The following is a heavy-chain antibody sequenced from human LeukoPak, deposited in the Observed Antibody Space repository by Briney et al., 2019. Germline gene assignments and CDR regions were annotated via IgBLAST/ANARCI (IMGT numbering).Heavy chain of an antibody. D-gene: IGHD1-1*01. CDR1: GFTFSSYG. CDR3: AKDLGYLRAFDI. V-gene: IGHV3-30*18. CDR2: ISYDGSNK. Sequence: GGSLRLSCAASGFTFSSYGMHWVRQAPGKGLEGVAVISYDGSNKYYADSVKGRFTISRDNSKNTLYLQMNSLRAEDTAVYYCAKDLGYLRAFDIWGQGTMVTVSS. J-gene: IGHJ3*02.